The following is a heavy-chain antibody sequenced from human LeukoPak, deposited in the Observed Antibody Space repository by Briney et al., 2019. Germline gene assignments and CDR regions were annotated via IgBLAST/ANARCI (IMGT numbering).Heavy chain of an antibody. D-gene: IGHD3-16*01. Sequence: GGSLRLSCVASGFTFSSYWMSWVRQAPGKGLEWVANINQDGSKQYYVDSVIGRLTISSDNTKNSLYLRMNSLRAEDTAVYYCARGGTITWVEDYWGQGTLVTVSA. V-gene: IGHV3-7*05. J-gene: IGHJ4*02. CDR2: INQDGSKQ. CDR1: GFTFSSYW. CDR3: ARGGTITWVEDY.